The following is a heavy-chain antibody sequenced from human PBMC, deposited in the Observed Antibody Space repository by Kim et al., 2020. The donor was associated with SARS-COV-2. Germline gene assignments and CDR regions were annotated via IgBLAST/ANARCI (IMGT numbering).Heavy chain of an antibody. CDR2: T. J-gene: IGHJ1*01. V-gene: IGHV4-4*08. Sequence: TGYNAALKSRTTISIDTAKNQFSRRLSSVTAADSAVYYCATNVIPDFHQWGQGALVTVSS. D-gene: IGHD2-2*01. CDR3: ATNVIPDFHQ.